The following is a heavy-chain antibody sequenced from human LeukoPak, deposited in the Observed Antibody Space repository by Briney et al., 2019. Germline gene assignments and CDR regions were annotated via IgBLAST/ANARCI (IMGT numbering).Heavy chain of an antibody. J-gene: IGHJ4*02. V-gene: IGHV1-2*02. Sequence: ASVKVSCKASGYTFTGYYMHWVRQAPGQGLEWMGWINPNSGGTNYAQKFQGRVTMTRDTSISTAYMELSRLRSDDTAAYYCARESGSSSSLLFDYWGQGTLVTVSS. CDR1: GYTFTGYY. CDR3: ARESGSSSSLLFDY. D-gene: IGHD6-6*01. CDR2: INPNSGGT.